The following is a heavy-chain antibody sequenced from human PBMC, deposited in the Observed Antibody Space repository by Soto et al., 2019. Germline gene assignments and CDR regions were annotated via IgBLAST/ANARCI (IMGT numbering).Heavy chain of an antibody. V-gene: IGHV4-31*03. CDR2: IYYSGST. Sequence: SETLSLTCTVSGGSIISGGYYWSWIRQHPGKGLEWIGYIYYSGSTYYNPSLKSRVTISVDTSKNQFSLKLSSVTAADTAVYYCARDPAAFGGAHDGGDYWGQGTLVTVSS. J-gene: IGHJ4*02. CDR3: ARDPAAFGGAHDGGDY. CDR1: GGSIISGGYY. D-gene: IGHD3-16*01.